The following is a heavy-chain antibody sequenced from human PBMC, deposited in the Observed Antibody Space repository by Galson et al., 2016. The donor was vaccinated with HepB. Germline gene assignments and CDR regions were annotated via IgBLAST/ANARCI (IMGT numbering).Heavy chain of an antibody. CDR1: GFTFRSYT. Sequence: SLRLSCAASGFTFRSYTMSWVRQAPGKGLEWVSAISGSGVGTYYADSVKGRFTISRDNAKNSLSLQMNSLRDEDTAVYYCARGDISVAGTVGNWFDPWGQGTLVTVSS. J-gene: IGHJ5*02. V-gene: IGHV3-23*01. D-gene: IGHD6-19*01. CDR3: ARGDISVAGTVGNWFDP. CDR2: ISGSGVGT.